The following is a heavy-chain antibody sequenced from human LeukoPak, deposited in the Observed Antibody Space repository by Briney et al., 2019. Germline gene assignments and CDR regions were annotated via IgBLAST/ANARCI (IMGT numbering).Heavy chain of an antibody. J-gene: IGHJ4*02. CDR3: ARNSSGLV. D-gene: IGHD3-22*01. V-gene: IGHV3-7*01. CDR2: IKYNGNEK. CDR1: GFTFSSYS. Sequence: GGSLRLSCAASGFTFSSYSMNWVRQAPGKGLEWVASIKYNGNEKQYVDSVKGRFSISRDNAKNTLYLQMNSLRAEDTAVYYCARNSSGLVWGQGTLVTVSS.